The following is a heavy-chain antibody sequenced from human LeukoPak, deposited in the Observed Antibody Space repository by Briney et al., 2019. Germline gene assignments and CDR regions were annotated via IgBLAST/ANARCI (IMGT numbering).Heavy chain of an antibody. J-gene: IGHJ5*02. CDR1: GFTVSSNY. CDR3: ASAPGGALYGSGIARFDP. Sequence: GGSLRLSCAASGFTVSSNYMSWVRQAPGKGLEWVSVIYSGGSTYYADSVKGRFTISRDNSKNTLYLQMNSLRAEDTAVYYCASAPGGALYGSGIARFDPWGQGTLVTVSS. CDR2: IYSGGST. V-gene: IGHV3-66*02. D-gene: IGHD3-10*01.